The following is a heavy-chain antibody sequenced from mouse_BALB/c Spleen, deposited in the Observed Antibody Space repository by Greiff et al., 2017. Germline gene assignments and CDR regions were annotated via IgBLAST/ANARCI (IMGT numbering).Heavy chain of an antibody. D-gene: IGHD1-2*01. Sequence: EVKVVESGGGLVQPGGSMKLSCVASGFTFSNYWMNWVRQSPEKGLEWVAEIRLKSNNYATHYAESVKGRFTISRDDSKSSVYLQMNNLRAEDTGIYYCTRPGHYYGYTYYFDYWGQGTTLTVSS. CDR1: GFTFSNYW. CDR3: TRPGHYYGYTYYFDY. J-gene: IGHJ2*01. CDR2: IRLKSNNYAT. V-gene: IGHV6-6*02.